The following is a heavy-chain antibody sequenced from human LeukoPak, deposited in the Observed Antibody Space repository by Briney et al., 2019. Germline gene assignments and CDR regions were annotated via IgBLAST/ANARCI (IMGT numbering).Heavy chain of an antibody. CDR3: ARYCSGASCYLGLDY. D-gene: IGHD2-2*01. Sequence: GGSLSLSCAASGFTFNNLFMTWVPQAPGQGLKCVSTISGSAGSTYYADFVKGLFTISRDNSRNTLYLQMNSLRADDTAVYYCARYCSGASCYLGLDYWGQGTLVTVSS. V-gene: IGHV3-23*01. CDR2: ISGSAGST. J-gene: IGHJ4*02. CDR1: GFTFNNLF.